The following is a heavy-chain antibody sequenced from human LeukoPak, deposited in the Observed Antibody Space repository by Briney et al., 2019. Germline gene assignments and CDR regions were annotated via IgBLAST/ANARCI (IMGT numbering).Heavy chain of an antibody. Sequence: PSQTLSLTCTVSGGSISSYYWSWIRQPPGKGLEWIGYIYYSGSTNYNPSLKSRVTISVDTSKNQFSLKLSSVTAADTAVYYCARESITMVRGAGWFDPWGQGTLVTVSS. CDR2: IYYSGST. CDR1: GGSISSYY. V-gene: IGHV4-59*01. J-gene: IGHJ5*02. CDR3: ARESITMVRGAGWFDP. D-gene: IGHD3-10*01.